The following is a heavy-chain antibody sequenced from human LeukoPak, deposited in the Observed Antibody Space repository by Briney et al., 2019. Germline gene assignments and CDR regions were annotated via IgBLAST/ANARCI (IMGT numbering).Heavy chain of an antibody. V-gene: IGHV4-4*09. Sequence: SETLSLTCAVYGGSFSGYYWSWIRQPPGKGLEWIGYIYTSGSPNYNPSLKSRVTISVDTSKNQFSLKLSSVTAADTAAYYCARHVSGDYAWFDPWGQGTLVTVSS. CDR3: ARHVSGDYAWFDP. J-gene: IGHJ5*02. CDR1: GGSFSGYY. D-gene: IGHD4-17*01. CDR2: IYTSGSP.